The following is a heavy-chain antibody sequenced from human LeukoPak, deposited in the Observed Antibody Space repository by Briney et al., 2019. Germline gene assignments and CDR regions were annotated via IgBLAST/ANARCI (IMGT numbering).Heavy chain of an antibody. CDR3: ARDRAYSSLGMDV. D-gene: IGHD6-13*01. J-gene: IGHJ6*04. CDR1: GFTFSSYG. CDR2: IWYDGSNK. Sequence: GGSLRLSCAASGFTFSSYGMHWVRQAPGKGLEWVAVIWYDGSNKYYADSVKGRLTISRDNSKNTLYLQMNSLRAEDTAVYYCARDRAYSSLGMDVWGKGTTVTVSS. V-gene: IGHV3-33*01.